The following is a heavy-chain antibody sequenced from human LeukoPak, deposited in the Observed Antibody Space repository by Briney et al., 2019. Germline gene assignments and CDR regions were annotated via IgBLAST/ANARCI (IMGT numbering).Heavy chain of an antibody. J-gene: IGHJ3*02. Sequence: GGSLRLSCAASGFTFSSYSMNWVRQAPGKGLKWVSSISSSSSYIYYADSVKGRFTISRDNAKNSLYLQMNSLRAEDTAVYYCARAHRKGDAFDIWGQGTMVTVSS. V-gene: IGHV3-21*01. CDR3: ARAHRKGDAFDI. CDR1: GFTFSSYS. CDR2: ISSSSSYI.